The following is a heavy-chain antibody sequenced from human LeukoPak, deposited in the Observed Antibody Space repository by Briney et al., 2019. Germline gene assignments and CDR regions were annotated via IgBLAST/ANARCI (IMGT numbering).Heavy chain of an antibody. Sequence: ASVKVSCKASGYTFTSYYMHWVRQAPGRGLEWMGIINPSAGITTYAQKFQGRVTMTWGTSSSTVYMELSSLRSEDTALYYCARNHDYGDFPPGYWGQGTLVTVSS. CDR1: GYTFTSYY. D-gene: IGHD4-17*01. V-gene: IGHV1-46*01. CDR2: INPSAGIT. CDR3: ARNHDYGDFPPGY. J-gene: IGHJ4*02.